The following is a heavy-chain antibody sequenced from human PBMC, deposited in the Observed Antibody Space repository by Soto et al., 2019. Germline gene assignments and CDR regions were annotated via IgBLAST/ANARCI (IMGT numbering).Heavy chain of an antibody. D-gene: IGHD3-10*01. CDR3: ARDGVYGSGGWYFDL. V-gene: IGHV1-2*02. CDR2: INPNSGGT. CDR1: GYTFTSYG. J-gene: IGHJ2*01. Sequence: QVQLVQSGAEMKKPGASVKVSCKASGYTFTSYGINWVRQAPGQGLEWMGWINPNSGGTNYAQKFQGRVTMTRDTSISTAYMELSRLRSDDTAVYYCARDGVYGSGGWYFDLWGRGTLVTVSS.